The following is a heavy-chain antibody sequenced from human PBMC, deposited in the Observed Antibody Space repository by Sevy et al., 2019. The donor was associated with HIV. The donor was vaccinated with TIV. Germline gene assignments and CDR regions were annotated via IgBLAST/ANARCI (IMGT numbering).Heavy chain of an antibody. Sequence: GGSLRLSCSASGFTFSDYYMNWIRQAPGKGLEWISYISFSSNYKMSAESVTGRFTTARDKAKNSLYLQRNSPRAEDTAEYYCARGLVGANLGTDYWGQGSLVTVSS. D-gene: IGHD1-26*01. V-gene: IGHV3-11*06. CDR1: GFTFSDYY. J-gene: IGHJ4*02. CDR2: ISFSSNYK. CDR3: ARGLVGANLGTDY.